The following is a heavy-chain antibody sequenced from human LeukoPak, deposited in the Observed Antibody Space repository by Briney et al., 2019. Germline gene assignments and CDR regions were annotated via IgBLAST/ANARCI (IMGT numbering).Heavy chain of an antibody. J-gene: IGHJ4*02. D-gene: IGHD5-24*01. V-gene: IGHV3-23*01. Sequence: GESLRLSCAASGFIFSSYGMSWVRQAPGKGLEWVSGISSSGDSTHYGDSVKGRFTISRDNSKNTLSLQMNSLRVEDTAVYYCAKAGMSTITWFDYWGQGVLVTVSS. CDR2: ISSSGDST. CDR1: GFIFSSYG. CDR3: AKAGMSTITWFDY.